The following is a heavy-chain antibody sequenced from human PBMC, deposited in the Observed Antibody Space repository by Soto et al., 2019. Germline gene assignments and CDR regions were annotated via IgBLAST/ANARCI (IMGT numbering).Heavy chain of an antibody. CDR3: AKDSGGWLRSPLDY. CDR2: ISGSGGST. CDR1: GFTFSNYA. V-gene: IGHV3-23*01. D-gene: IGHD5-12*01. J-gene: IGHJ4*02. Sequence: EVQVLESGGGLVQPGGSLRLSCAASGFTFSNYAMSWVRQAPGKGLEWVSGISGSGGSTDYADSVKGRFTISRDNSKNTLYLQMNSLSAEDTAVYYCAKDSGGWLRSPLDYWGQGTLVTVSS.